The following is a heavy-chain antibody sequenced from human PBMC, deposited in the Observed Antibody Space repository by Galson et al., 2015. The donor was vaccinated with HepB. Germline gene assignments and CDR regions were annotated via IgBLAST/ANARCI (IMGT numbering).Heavy chain of an antibody. Sequence: SVKVSCKASGYTFTSYYMHWVRQAPGQGLEWMGIINPSGGSTSYAQKFQGRVTMTRDTSTSTVYMELSSLRSEDTAVYYCARTGSYDSSGYLAEGFDYWGQGTLVTVSS. V-gene: IGHV1-46*03. CDR2: INPSGGST. J-gene: IGHJ4*02. D-gene: IGHD3-22*01. CDR1: GYTFTSYY. CDR3: ARTGSYDSSGYLAEGFDY.